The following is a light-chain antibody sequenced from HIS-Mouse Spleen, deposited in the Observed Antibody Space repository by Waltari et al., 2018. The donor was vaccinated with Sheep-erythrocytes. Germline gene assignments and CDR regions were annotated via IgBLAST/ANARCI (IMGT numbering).Light chain of an antibody. V-gene: IGLV3-1*01. Sequence: SYELTQPPSVSVSPGQTASITCSGDKLGDKYACWYQQKPGQSPVLVIYQGSKRPSGIPERFSGSNSGNTATLTISGTQAMDEADYYCQAWDSSKGVFGTGTKVTVL. CDR2: QGS. CDR3: QAWDSSKGV. CDR1: KLGDKY. J-gene: IGLJ1*01.